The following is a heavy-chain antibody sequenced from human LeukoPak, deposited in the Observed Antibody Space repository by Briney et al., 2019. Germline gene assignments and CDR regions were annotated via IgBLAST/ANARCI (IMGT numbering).Heavy chain of an antibody. V-gene: IGHV4-39*07. CDR1: GGSISSSSYY. J-gene: IGHJ4*02. D-gene: IGHD3-22*01. Sequence: PSETLSLTCTVSGGSISSSSYYWGWIRQPPGKGLEWIGSIYYSGSTYYNPSLKSRVTISVDTSKNQFSLKLSSVTAAERAVYYCARGWRNYYDSSGYYSHWGQGTLVTVSS. CDR3: ARGWRNYYDSSGYYSH. CDR2: IYYSGST.